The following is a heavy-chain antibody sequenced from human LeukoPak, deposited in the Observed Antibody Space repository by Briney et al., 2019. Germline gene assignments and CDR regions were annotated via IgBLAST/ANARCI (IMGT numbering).Heavy chain of an antibody. D-gene: IGHD1-1*01. CDR1: GASISNGHW. CDR2: IYHSGSI. Sequence: SGTLSLTCSVSGASISNGHWYSWVRQPPGEGLEWIGEIYHSGSINYNPSLKSRVAISVDTSKSQFSVNLSSVTAADTAVYYCARAASYNLDYWGQGILVTVSS. CDR3: ARAASYNLDY. V-gene: IGHV4-4*02. J-gene: IGHJ4*02.